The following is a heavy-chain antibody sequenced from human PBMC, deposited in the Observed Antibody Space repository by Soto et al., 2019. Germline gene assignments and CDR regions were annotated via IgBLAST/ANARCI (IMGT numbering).Heavy chain of an antibody. CDR1: GGSFSGYY. J-gene: IGHJ5*02. D-gene: IGHD1-7*01. CDR2: INHSGST. Sequence: SETLSLTCAVYGGSFSGYYWRWIRQPPGKGLEWIGEINHSGSTNYNPSLKSRVTISVDTSKNQFSLKLSSVTAADTAVYSCARGLDEELDLRWFDPWGQGTLVTVSS. V-gene: IGHV4-34*01. CDR3: ARGLDEELDLRWFDP.